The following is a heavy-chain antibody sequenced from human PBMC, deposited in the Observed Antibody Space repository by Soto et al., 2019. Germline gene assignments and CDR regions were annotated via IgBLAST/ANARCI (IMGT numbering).Heavy chain of an antibody. CDR3: ARPFANHDAFDI. CDR1: GSSLTRYW. J-gene: IGHJ3*02. Sequence: GESLNISCKGSGSSLTRYWISWVLQMPGKGLEWMGRIDPSDSYTNYSPSFQGHVTISAEKYIRTAYLQWSSLKASDTAMYYCARPFANHDAFDISGQGIMVTVSS. CDR2: IDPSDSYT. V-gene: IGHV5-10-1*01.